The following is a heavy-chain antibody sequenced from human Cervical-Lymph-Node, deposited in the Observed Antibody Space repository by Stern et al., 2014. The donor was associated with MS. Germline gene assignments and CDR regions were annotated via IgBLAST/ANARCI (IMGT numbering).Heavy chain of an antibody. V-gene: IGHV1-2*02. J-gene: IGHJ4*02. CDR2: INPYAGDT. CDR1: GYSFTDYY. D-gene: IGHD6-13*01. Sequence: QVQLVQSGAEVKKPGASVKVSCKASGYSFTDYYLHWGRQAPGQGLEWMGWINPYAGDTSCSQNFQGRVTMTRDTSISTAYMDLSRLKSDDTAVYFCARGGQQLSILKGGLDYWGQGTLVTVSS. CDR3: ARGGQQLSILKGGLDY.